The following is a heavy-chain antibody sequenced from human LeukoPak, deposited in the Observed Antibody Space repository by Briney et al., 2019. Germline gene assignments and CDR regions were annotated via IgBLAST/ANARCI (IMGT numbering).Heavy chain of an antibody. CDR2: IYYSGST. CDR1: GGSIRSYY. J-gene: IGHJ4*02. V-gene: IGHV4-59*08. Sequence: SETLSLTCPVPGGSIRSYYWGWIRQPPGKGLGWIGYIYYSGSTNYNPSLKSRVTISVDTSKNQFSLKLSSVTAADTAVYYCARTSMVRGFYFDYWGQGTLVTVSS. CDR3: ARTSMVRGFYFDY. D-gene: IGHD3-10*01.